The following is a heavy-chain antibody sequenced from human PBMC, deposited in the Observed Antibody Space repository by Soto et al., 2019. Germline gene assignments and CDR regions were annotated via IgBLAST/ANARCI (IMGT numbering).Heavy chain of an antibody. CDR3: ARDPTYGSGTYYYGGMDV. V-gene: IGHV4-31*03. J-gene: IGHJ6*02. D-gene: IGHD3-10*01. CDR2: IYYSGST. CDR1: GGSISSGGYY. Sequence: QVQLQESGPGLGKPSQTLSLTCTVSGGSISSGGYYWSWIRQHPGKVLEWIGYIYYSGSTYYNPYRKSRVPISVDTSKNQFSLKMRSVTAADTAVYYCARDPTYGSGTYYYGGMDVWGQGTTVTVSS.